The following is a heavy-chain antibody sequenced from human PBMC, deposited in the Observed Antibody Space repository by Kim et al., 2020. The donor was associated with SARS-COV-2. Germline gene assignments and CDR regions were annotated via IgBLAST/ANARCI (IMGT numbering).Heavy chain of an antibody. Sequence: ASVKVSCKASGYTFTSYGISWVRQAPGQGLEWMGWISAYNGNTNYAQKLQGRVTMTTDTSTSTAYMELRSLRSDDTAVYYCARDFYVTMVRGAGVWFDPWGQGTLVTVSS. CDR1: GYTFTSYG. J-gene: IGHJ5*02. CDR2: ISAYNGNT. V-gene: IGHV1-18*01. CDR3: ARDFYVTMVRGAGVWFDP. D-gene: IGHD3-10*01.